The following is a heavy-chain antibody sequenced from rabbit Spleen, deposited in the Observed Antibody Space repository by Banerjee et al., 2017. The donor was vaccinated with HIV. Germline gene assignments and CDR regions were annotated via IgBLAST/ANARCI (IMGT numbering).Heavy chain of an antibody. CDR1: GFSFSNNYV. CDR3: ASAYSDIYFDL. Sequence: QSLEESGGDLVKPGASLTLTCTASGFSFSNNYVMCWVRQAPGKGLEWIACIYAGSSGSTYYASWAKGRFTISKTSSTTVTLQMTSLTAADTATYFCASAYSDIYFDLWGPGTLVTVS. V-gene: IGHV1S40*01. J-gene: IGHJ4*01. CDR2: IYAGSSGST. D-gene: IGHD6-1*01.